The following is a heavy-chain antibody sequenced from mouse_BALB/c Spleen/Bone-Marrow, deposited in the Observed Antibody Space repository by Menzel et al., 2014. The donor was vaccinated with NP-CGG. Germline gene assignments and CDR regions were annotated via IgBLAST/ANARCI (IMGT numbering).Heavy chain of an antibody. J-gene: IGHJ3*01. D-gene: IGHD1-1*01. Sequence: QVQLQQPGAELVRPGASVTLSCKASGYTFTDYEMHWVKQTPVHGLEWIGAIDPETGGTAYNQKFKGKATLTADKSSSTAYMELRSLTSEDAAVYYCTREGYHGSSPAWFAYWGQGTLVTVS. CDR3: TREGYHGSSPAWFAY. CDR1: GYTFTDYE. CDR2: IDPETGGT. V-gene: IGHV1-15*01.